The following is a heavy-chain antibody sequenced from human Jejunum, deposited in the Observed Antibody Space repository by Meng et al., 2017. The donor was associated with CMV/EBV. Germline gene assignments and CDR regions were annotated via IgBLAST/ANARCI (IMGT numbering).Heavy chain of an antibody. CDR2: IKQDGSEK. D-gene: IGHD4-17*01. J-gene: IGHJ5*02. Sequence: FTFSRYWMRWVRQAPGKGLEGVASIKQDGSEKEYAESVKGRFTIARDNAKNSVFLQMNSLRDEDTGVYYCTRDDYDDYEGPWFDPWGQGTQVTVSS. V-gene: IGHV3-7*01. CDR1: FTFSRYW. CDR3: TRDDYDDYEGPWFDP.